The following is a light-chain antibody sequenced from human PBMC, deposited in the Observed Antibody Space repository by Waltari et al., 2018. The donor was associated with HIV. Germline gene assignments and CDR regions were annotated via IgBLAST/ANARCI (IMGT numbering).Light chain of an antibody. CDR3: SSYTTSTTPVL. CDR1: RSDFGGYNY. Sequence: QSALTQPASVSGSPGQSITIPRPGPRSDFGGYNYFSWYQQHPGKAPKLLISEVSNRPSGISNRFSGSKSGNTASLTISGLQTEDEADYYCSSYTTSTTPVLFGGGTKLTVV. V-gene: IGLV2-14*01. CDR2: EVS. J-gene: IGLJ2*01.